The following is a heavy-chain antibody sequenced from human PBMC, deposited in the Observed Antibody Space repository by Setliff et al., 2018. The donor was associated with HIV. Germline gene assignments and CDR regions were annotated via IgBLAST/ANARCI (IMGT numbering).Heavy chain of an antibody. Sequence: ASVKVSCKVSGYTLTELSMHWVRQAPGKGLEWMGGFDPEDGETIYAQKFQGRVTMTEDTATDTAYMELSSLRSEDTAVYYCATDRILGYCSSTSCSNAFDIWGQGTMVTVSS. V-gene: IGHV1-24*01. CDR3: ATDRILGYCSSTSCSNAFDI. CDR2: FDPEDGET. D-gene: IGHD2-2*01. CDR1: GYTLTELS. J-gene: IGHJ3*02.